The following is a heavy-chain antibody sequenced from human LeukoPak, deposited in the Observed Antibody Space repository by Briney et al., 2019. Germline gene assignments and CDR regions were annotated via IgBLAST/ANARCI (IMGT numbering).Heavy chain of an antibody. CDR3: ATFLGATFFDH. D-gene: IGHD1-26*01. CDR1: GFTFSCYW. Sequence: GGSLRLSCAASGFTFSCYWMSWVRQAPGMGLQWVANIKQDGSVKTYVDSAKGRFTISRDNAKNSLYLQMNSLRGEDTAVYYCATFLGATFFDHWGQGTLVSVSS. CDR2: IKQDGSVK. V-gene: IGHV3-7*01. J-gene: IGHJ4*02.